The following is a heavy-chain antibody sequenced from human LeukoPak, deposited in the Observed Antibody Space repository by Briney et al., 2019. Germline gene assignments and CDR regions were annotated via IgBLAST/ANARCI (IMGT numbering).Heavy chain of an antibody. V-gene: IGHV3-53*01. CDR1: GFTVSSNY. CDR3: ARVLLDYGDSPFDY. Sequence: GGSLRLSCAASGFTVSSNYMSWVRQAPGKGLEGVSVIYSGGSTYYADSVKGRFTISRDNSKNTLYLQMNSLRAEDTAVYYCARVLLDYGDSPFDYWGQGTLVTVSS. D-gene: IGHD4-17*01. CDR2: IYSGGST. J-gene: IGHJ4*02.